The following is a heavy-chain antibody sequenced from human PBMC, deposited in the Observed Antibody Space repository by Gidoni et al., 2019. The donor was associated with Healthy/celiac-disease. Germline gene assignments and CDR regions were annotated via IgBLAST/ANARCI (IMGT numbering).Heavy chain of an antibody. V-gene: IGHV3-23*01. Sequence: EVQLLESGGRMVQPGGSLRLSCAASGFTFSNYAMSWVRQAPGKGLEWVSGISGSGGKTYYGDSVKGRFTIARDNSKNILYLQMNSLSVEDTAVYYCAKGRDSGGWLYYFDYWGQGALVAVSS. CDR3: AKGRDSGGWLYYFDY. J-gene: IGHJ4*02. CDR1: GFTFSNYA. CDR2: ISGSGGKT. D-gene: IGHD6-19*01.